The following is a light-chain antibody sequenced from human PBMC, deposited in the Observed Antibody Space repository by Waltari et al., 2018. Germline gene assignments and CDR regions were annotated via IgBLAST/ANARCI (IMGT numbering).Light chain of an antibody. CDR2: SDS. V-gene: IGLV3-21*01. J-gene: IGLJ1*01. Sequence: SYELTQPPSVSVSPGQTARIPCGGDPLGNTYVHWYQQKPARAPVLVMYSDSKRPSGIPERFSGSKSGNTATLTISGVEAGDEADYYCQVWDSDSDHYIFGTGTRLTVL. CDR3: QVWDSDSDHYI. CDR1: PLGNTY.